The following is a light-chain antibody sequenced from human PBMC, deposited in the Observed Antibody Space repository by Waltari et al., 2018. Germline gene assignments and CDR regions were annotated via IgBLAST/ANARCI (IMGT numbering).Light chain of an antibody. Sequence: DIQMIQSPSTLSASVGDRVTITCRASQSLISWLAWYQQKPGQAPTLLIYDASSLHSGVPSRFSGSGSGTEFTLTISSLQPDDFATYYCQQYNSYWTFGQGTKVEIK. CDR3: QQYNSYWT. CDR2: DAS. V-gene: IGKV1-5*01. CDR1: QSLISW. J-gene: IGKJ1*01.